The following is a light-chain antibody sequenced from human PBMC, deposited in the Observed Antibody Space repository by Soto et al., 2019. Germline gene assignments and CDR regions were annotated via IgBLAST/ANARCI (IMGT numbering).Light chain of an antibody. V-gene: IGKV3-20*01. CDR1: QSVSSGY. Sequence: EIVLTQSPGTLSLSPGERATLSCRASQSVSSGYLAWYQHKPGQAPRLLIYGSSARATGIPDRFSGSGSGTDFTLTISRLEPEDFAVYYCQQYANSPRTFGQGTKVEVK. J-gene: IGKJ1*01. CDR2: GSS. CDR3: QQYANSPRT.